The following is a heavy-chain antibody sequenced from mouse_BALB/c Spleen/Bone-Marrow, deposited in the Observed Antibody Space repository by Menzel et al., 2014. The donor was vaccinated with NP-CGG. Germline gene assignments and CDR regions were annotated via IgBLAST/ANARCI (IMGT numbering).Heavy chain of an antibody. CDR2: IYPGSGST. J-gene: IGHJ2*01. CDR1: GYTFTSYW. Sequence: LQQSGSELVRPGASVKLSCKASGYTFTSYWMHWVKQRPGQGLEWIGNIYPGSGSTNYYEKFKSKATLTVDTSSSTASMQLSSLTSEDAAVYYCTQGYWGQGTTLTVSS. CDR3: TQGY. V-gene: IGHV1S22*01.